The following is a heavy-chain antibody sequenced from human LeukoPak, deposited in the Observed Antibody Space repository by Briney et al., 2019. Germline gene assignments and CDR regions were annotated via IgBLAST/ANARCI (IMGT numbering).Heavy chain of an antibody. V-gene: IGHV1-69*13. CDR3: ARDRYCSSTSCSTGSDP. CDR2: IIPIFGTA. CDR1: GGTFSSYA. Sequence: ASVKVSCKASGGTFSSYAISWVRQAPGQGLEWMGGIIPIFGTANYAQKFQGRVTITADESTSTAYMELSSLRSEDTAVYYCARDRYCSSTSCSTGSDPWGQGTLVTVSS. D-gene: IGHD2-2*01. J-gene: IGHJ5*02.